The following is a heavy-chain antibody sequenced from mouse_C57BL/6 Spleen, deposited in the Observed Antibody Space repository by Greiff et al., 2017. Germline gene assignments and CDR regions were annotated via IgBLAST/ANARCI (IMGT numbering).Heavy chain of an antibody. CDR1: GFSFNTYA. Sequence: EVQVVESGGGLVQPKGSLKLSCAASGFSFNTYAMNWVRQAPGKGLEWVARIRSKSNNYATYYADSVKDRFTISSDDSESMLYLQMNNLKTEDTAMYYCVRHPYDYSSYWYFDVWGTGTTVTVSS. CDR3: VRHPYDYSSYWYFDV. D-gene: IGHD2-4*01. V-gene: IGHV10-1*01. J-gene: IGHJ1*03. CDR2: IRSKSNNYAT.